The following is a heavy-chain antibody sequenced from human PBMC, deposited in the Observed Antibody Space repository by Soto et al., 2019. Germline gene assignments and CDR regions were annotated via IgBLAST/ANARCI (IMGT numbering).Heavy chain of an antibody. CDR2: MYHSGSS. D-gene: IGHD2-15*01. J-gene: IGHJ4*02. V-gene: IGHV4-59*02. CDR3: ARDHVVEPNYGFIDY. Sequence: SETLSLTCTVSGGSVSNYYWSWIRQPPGKGLEWIGYMYHSGSSNYNPSLKRRVTISVDTSKNQVSLEVTSVIAADTAVYYCARDHVVEPNYGFIDYRGQGILVTVSS. CDR1: GGSVSNYY.